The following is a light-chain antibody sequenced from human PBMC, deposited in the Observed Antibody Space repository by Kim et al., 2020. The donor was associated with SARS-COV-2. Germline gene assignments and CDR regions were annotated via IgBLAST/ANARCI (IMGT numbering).Light chain of an antibody. Sequence: QLVLTQSPSASASLGDSVRFTCTLSSGHRSYAIAWHQHQPEKGPRFLMKVNNDGTHNKGAGIPDRFSGSTSGAERHLIISSVQSEDEADYYCQTWGTAPHVVFGGGTTLTVL. CDR3: QTWGTAPHVV. CDR2: VNNDGTH. V-gene: IGLV4-69*01. CDR1: SGHRSYA. J-gene: IGLJ2*01.